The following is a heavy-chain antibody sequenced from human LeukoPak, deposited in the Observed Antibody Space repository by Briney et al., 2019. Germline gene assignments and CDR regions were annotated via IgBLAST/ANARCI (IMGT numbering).Heavy chain of an antibody. CDR1: GGTFSSYA. CDR2: IIPILGIA. J-gene: IGHJ4*02. D-gene: IGHD3-10*01. V-gene: IGHV1-69*04. CDR3: ARAEGNYYGSGSPEYYFDY. Sequence: SVKVSCKASGGTFSSYAISWVRQAPGQGLEWMGRIIPILGIANYAQKFQGRVTITADRSTSTAYMELSSLRSEDTAVYYCARAEGNYYGSGSPEYYFDYWGQGTLVTVSS.